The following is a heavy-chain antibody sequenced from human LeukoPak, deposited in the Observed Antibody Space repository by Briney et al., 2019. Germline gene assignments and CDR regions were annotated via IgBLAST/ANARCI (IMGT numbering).Heavy chain of an antibody. J-gene: IGHJ4*02. CDR2: INPNSGGT. CDR1: GYTFTGYY. Sequence: ASVKVSCKASGYTFTGYYMHWVRQAPGQGLEWMGWINPNSGGTNYAQKFQGRVTMTRDTSISTAYMELSRLRSDDTAVYYCARFYYGSGSYSNSRYYFDYWGQGTLVTVSS. V-gene: IGHV1-2*02. D-gene: IGHD3-10*01. CDR3: ARFYYGSGSYSNSRYYFDY.